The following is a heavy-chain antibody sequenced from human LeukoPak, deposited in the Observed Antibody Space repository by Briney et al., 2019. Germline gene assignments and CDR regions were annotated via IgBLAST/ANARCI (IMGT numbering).Heavy chain of an antibody. CDR3: ARDRGKSQLSLAFDI. CDR1: GYTFTSYG. V-gene: IGHV1-8*02. CDR2: MNPKSGNT. Sequence: ASVKVSCKASGYTFTSYGISWVRQAPGQGLEWMGWMNPKSGNTGYAQKFQGRVTMTRDTSISTAYMELSRLRSDDTAVYYCARDRGKSQLSLAFDIWGQGTMVTVPS. D-gene: IGHD2-2*01. J-gene: IGHJ3*02.